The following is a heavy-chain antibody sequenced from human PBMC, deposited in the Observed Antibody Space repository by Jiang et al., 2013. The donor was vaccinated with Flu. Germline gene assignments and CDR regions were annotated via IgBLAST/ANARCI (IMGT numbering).Heavy chain of an antibody. V-gene: IGHV3-66*04. CDR3: ARPGGFYYGSALYGMDV. D-gene: IGHD3-10*01. CDR2: IYSGGST. Sequence: PGGSLRLSCAASGFTVSSNYMSWVRQAPGKGLEWVSVIYSGGSTYYADSVKGRFTISRDNSKNTLYLQMNSLRVEDTAVYYCARPGGFYYGSALYGMDVWGKGTTVTVSS. CDR1: GFTVSSNY. J-gene: IGHJ6*04.